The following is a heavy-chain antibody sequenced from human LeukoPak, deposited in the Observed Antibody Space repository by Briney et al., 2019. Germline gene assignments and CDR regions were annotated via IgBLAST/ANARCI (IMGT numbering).Heavy chain of an antibody. CDR1: GGSISSYY. V-gene: IGHV4-59*01. J-gene: IGHJ4*02. CDR3: ARALVGAYYVSSTYYFDY. Sequence: SETLSLTCTVSGGSISSYYWSWIRQPPGKGLEWIGYIYYSGSTNYNPSLKSRVTISVDTSKNQFSLKLSSVTAADTAVYYCARALVGAYYVSSTYYFDYWGQGTLVTVSS. D-gene: IGHD1-26*01. CDR2: IYYSGST.